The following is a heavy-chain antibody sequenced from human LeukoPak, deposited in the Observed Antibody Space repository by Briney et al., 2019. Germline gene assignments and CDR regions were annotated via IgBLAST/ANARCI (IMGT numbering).Heavy chain of an antibody. D-gene: IGHD3-16*02. CDR1: GFTFSSYW. CDR3: ARNRFRFDY. CDR2: IKEDGSEK. V-gene: IGHV3-7*05. Sequence: GGSLRLSCAASGFTFSSYWMSWVRQAPGKGLEWVARIKEDGSEKYYVDSVKGRFTISRDNAKNSLYLQINSLRAEDTAVYYCARNRFRFDYWGQGILVTVSS. J-gene: IGHJ4*02.